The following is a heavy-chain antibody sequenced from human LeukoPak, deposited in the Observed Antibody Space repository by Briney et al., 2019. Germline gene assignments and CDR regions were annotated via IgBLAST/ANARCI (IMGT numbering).Heavy chain of an antibody. CDR3: ATKGGFDP. CDR2: ISYDGSNK. V-gene: IGHV3-30*03. J-gene: IGHJ5*02. Sequence: PGGSLRLSCAASGFTFSSYGMHWVRQAPGKGLEWVAVISYDGSNKYYADSVKGRFTISRDNSKSTLYLQMNSLRAEDTAVYYCATKGGFDPWGQGTLVTVSS. CDR1: GFTFSSYG.